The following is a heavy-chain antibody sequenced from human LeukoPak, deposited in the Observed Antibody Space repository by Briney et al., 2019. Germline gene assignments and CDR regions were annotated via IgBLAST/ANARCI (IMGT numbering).Heavy chain of an antibody. J-gene: IGHJ4*02. CDR3: ATFRGYNYGYNDY. V-gene: IGHV4-39*01. Sequence: PSETLSLTCTVSGGSISSSSYYWGWIRQPPGKGLEWIGSIYYSGSTYYNPSLESRVTISVDTSKNQFSLKVTSVTAADTAVYYCATFRGYNYGYNDYWGQGIPVTVSS. D-gene: IGHD5-18*01. CDR1: GGSISSSSYY. CDR2: IYYSGST.